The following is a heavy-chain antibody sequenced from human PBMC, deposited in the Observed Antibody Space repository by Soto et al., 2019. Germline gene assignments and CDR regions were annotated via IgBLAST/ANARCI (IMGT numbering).Heavy chain of an antibody. CDR2: ISSSSSYI. D-gene: IGHD2-21*01. V-gene: IGHV3-21*01. CDR1: GFNFSSYS. CDR3: ARDVPGDGYNYIYYYGMDV. J-gene: IGHJ6*02. Sequence: GGSLRLSCAASGFNFSSYSMNWVRQAPGKGLEWVSSISSSSSYIYYADSVKGRFTISRDNSKNSLYLQMNSLRAEDTAVYYCARDVPGDGYNYIYYYGMDVWGQGTTVTVSS.